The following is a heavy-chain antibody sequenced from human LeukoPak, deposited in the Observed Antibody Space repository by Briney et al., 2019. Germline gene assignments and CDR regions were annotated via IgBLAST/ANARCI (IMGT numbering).Heavy chain of an antibody. CDR3: ARGRGRHPLMDV. CDR1: GYTFTGYY. V-gene: IGHV1-2*02. J-gene: IGHJ6*02. Sequence: GASVKVSCEASGYTFTGYYMHWVRQAPGQGLEWMGWINPNSGGTNYAQKFRGRVTMTRDTSISTAYMELSRLRSDDTAVYYCARGRGRHPLMDVWGQGTTVTVSS. CDR2: INPNSGGT.